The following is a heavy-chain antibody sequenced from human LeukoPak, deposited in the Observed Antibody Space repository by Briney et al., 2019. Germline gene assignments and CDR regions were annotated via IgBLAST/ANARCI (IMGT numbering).Heavy chain of an antibody. J-gene: IGHJ5*02. CDR1: GFTFSNYA. Sequence: GGSLRLSCAASGFTFSNYAMIWVRQAPGKGLEWVSAISGSGGSTYYADSVKGRFTISRDNSKNTLYLQMNSLRAEDTAVYYCAKVGSRMVRGVINWFDPWGQGTLVTVSS. CDR2: ISGSGGST. CDR3: AKVGSRMVRGVINWFDP. D-gene: IGHD3-10*01. V-gene: IGHV3-23*01.